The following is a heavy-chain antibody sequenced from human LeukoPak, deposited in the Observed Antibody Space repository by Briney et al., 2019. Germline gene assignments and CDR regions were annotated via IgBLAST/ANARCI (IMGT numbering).Heavy chain of an antibody. J-gene: IGHJ4*02. Sequence: GASVKVSCKASGYTFTGYYMHWVRQAPGQGREWMGWINPNSGGTNYAQKFQGRVTMTRDTSISTAYMELSRLRSDDTAVYYCARVVKSPGYSSSWYSYRGQGTLVTVSS. CDR2: INPNSGGT. CDR1: GYTFTGYY. V-gene: IGHV1-2*02. CDR3: ARVVKSPGYSSSWYSY. D-gene: IGHD6-13*01.